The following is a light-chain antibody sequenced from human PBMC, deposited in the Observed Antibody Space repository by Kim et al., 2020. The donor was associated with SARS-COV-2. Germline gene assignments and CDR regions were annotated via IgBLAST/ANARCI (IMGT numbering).Light chain of an antibody. CDR3: AAWDDSLSGVV. CDR1: SSNLGTNY. CDR2: TNN. V-gene: IGLV1-47*01. Sequence: GQRVTISCSGGSSNLGTNYVYWYQQLPGTAPKLLIYTNNQRPSGVPDRFSGSKSGTSASLAIIGLRSEDEADYYCAAWDDSLSGVVFGGGTQLTVL. J-gene: IGLJ2*01.